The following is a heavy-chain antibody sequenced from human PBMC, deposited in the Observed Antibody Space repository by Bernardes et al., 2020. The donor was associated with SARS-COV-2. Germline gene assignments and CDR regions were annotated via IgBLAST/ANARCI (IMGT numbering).Heavy chain of an antibody. J-gene: IGHJ4*02. CDR3: ARGHSTSYDY. D-gene: IGHD6-13*01. CDR2: IYYSGST. Sequence: SETLSLTCNVSSGSISSYYWSWIRQPPGKGLEWIGYIYYSGSTNYTPSLKSRVTITVDTSKNLFSLKLSSVTAADTAVYYCARGHSTSYDYWGQGTLVTVSS. V-gene: IGHV4-59*01. CDR1: SGSISSYY.